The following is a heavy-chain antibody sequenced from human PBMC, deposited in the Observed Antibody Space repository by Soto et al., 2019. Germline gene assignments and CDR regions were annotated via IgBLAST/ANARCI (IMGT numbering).Heavy chain of an antibody. V-gene: IGHV6-1*01. CDR2: TYYRSKWDN. CDR1: GDSVSSNSAA. J-gene: IGHJ5*02. CDR3: ARGTYDSSGYMGNCFDP. D-gene: IGHD3-22*01. Sequence: SQTLSLTCAISGDSVSSNSAACNWIRQSPSRGLEWLGRTYYRSKWDNDYAVSVKSRITINPDTSKNQFSLQLNSVTPEDTAVYYCARGTYDSSGYMGNCFDPWGQGTLVTVSS.